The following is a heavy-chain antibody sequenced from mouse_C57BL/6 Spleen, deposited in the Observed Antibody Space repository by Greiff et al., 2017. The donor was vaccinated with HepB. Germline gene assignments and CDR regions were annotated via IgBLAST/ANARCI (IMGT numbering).Heavy chain of an antibody. J-gene: IGHJ3*01. D-gene: IGHD1-1*01. Sequence: DVQLVESGGGLVQPGGSLKLSCAASGFTFSDYYMYWVRQTPEKRLEWVAYISNGGGSTYYPDTVKGRFTISRDNAKNTLYLQMSRLKSEDTAMYCCARHDTTVPFAYWGQGTLVTVSA. V-gene: IGHV5-12*01. CDR2: ISNGGGST. CDR3: ARHDTTVPFAY. CDR1: GFTFSDYY.